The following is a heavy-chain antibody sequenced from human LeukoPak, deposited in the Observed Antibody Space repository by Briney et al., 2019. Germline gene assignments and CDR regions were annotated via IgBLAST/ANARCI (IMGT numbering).Heavy chain of an antibody. V-gene: IGHV1-46*01. CDR2: INPSGGST. CDR3: ARVTVDTDNY. D-gene: IGHD5-18*01. Sequence: ASVKVSCKASGYTFTGYYMHWVRQAPGQGLEWMGIINPSGGSTSYAQKFQGRVTMTRDTSISTAYMELSRLRSDDTAVYYCARVTVDTDNYWGQGTLVTVSS. CDR1: GYTFTGYY. J-gene: IGHJ4*02.